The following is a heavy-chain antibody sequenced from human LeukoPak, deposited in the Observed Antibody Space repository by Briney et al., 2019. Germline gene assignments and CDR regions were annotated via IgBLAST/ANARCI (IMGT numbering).Heavy chain of an antibody. CDR2: IYYSGST. CDR3: ARGQVVGDY. Sequence: PSETLSLTCTVSGGSISSYYWSWIRQPPGKGLEWIGYIYYSGSTNYNPSLKSRVTISVDTSKNQFSLKLSSVTAADTAVYYCARGQVVGDYWGQGTLVTVSS. J-gene: IGHJ4*02. CDR1: GGSISSYY. D-gene: IGHD2-2*01. V-gene: IGHV4-59*01.